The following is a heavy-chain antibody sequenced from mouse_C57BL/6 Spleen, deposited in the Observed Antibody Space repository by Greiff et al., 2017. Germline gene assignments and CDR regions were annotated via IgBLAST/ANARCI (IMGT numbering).Heavy chain of an antibody. D-gene: IGHD2-3*01. CDR1: GYSFTGYY. Sequence: EVQLQQSGPELVKPGASVKISCKASGYSFTGYYMHWVKQSSEKSLEWIGEINPSTGGTSYNQKFKGKATLTVDKSSSTAYMQLKSLTSEDSAVYYCGVTTYYFDYWGQGTTLTVSS. V-gene: IGHV1-43*01. CDR2: INPSTGGT. CDR3: GVTTYYFDY. J-gene: IGHJ2*01.